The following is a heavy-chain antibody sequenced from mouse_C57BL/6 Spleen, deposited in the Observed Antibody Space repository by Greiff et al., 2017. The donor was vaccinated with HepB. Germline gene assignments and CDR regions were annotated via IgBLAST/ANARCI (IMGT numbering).Heavy chain of an antibody. Sequence: VQLQQSGAELVRPGASVTLSCKASGYTFTDYEMHWVKQTPVHGLEWIGAIDPETGGTAYNQKFKGKAILTADKSSSTAYMELRSLTSEDSAVYYCTRDYYDYEGFAYWGQGTLVTVSA. CDR1: GYTFTDYE. V-gene: IGHV1-15*01. J-gene: IGHJ3*01. CDR2: IDPETGGT. D-gene: IGHD2-4*01. CDR3: TRDYYDYEGFAY.